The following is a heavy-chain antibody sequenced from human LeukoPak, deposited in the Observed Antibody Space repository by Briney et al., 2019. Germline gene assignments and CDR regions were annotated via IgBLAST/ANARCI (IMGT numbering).Heavy chain of an antibody. CDR3: ASATLRCSGGSCYEMDV. Sequence: AAVKVSCKASGGTFSSYTISWVRQAPGQGLEWMGGIIPLFGTPDYAQKFQDRLTITADKSTSTAYMELSSLRSEDTAVYYCASATLRCSGGSCYEMDVWGKGTTVTVSS. V-gene: IGHV1-69*06. CDR1: GGTFSSYT. D-gene: IGHD2-15*01. J-gene: IGHJ6*04. CDR2: IIPLFGTP.